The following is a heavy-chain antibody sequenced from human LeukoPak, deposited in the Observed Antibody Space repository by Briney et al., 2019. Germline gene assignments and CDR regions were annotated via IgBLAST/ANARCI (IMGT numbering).Heavy chain of an antibody. CDR3: YSWGY. V-gene: IGHV4-59*05. D-gene: IGHD3-16*01. J-gene: IGHJ4*02. CDR2: IHYNGGT. CDR1: GFTLTSYD. Sequence: GSLRLSCAASGFTLTSYDMRWVRQPPGKGLEWIASIHYNGGTYYNPSLKSRVTISADTSKNQFYLKVSAVAATDTAVYYCYSWGYWGQGTLVTVSS.